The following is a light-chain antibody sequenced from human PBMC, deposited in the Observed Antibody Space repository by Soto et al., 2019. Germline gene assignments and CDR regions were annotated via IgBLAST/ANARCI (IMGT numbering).Light chain of an antibody. J-gene: IGKJ1*01. CDR1: QSINNY. Sequence: DIQMTQFPSSLSASVGDRVTITCRASQSINNYLNWYQQKPGKAPKLLIYAASSLQSGVPSTFSGSGSGTDFTLSITSLPPQAFATYSCQQNYNTPRTFGQGTKVDIK. CDR2: AAS. CDR3: QQNYNTPRT. V-gene: IGKV1-39*01.